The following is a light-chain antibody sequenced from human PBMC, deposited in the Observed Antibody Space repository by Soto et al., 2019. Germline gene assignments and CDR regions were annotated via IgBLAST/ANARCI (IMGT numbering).Light chain of an antibody. J-gene: IGKJ5*01. Sequence: DIVMTQSPPSLPVTPGEPASISCRSSQSLLQSNGKNYLDWYLQKPGQSPQLLIYLGSNRASGVPDMFGGSGSGTDFTLKISTMEAEDVGFYYGMQALKVPLTFGQGTRLEVK. V-gene: IGKV2-28*01. CDR3: MQALKVPLT. CDR2: LGS. CDR1: QSLLQSNGKNY.